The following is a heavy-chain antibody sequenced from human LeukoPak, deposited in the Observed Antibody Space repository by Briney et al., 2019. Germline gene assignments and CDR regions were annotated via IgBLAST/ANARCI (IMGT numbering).Heavy chain of an antibody. D-gene: IGHD4-23*01. CDR1: GGTFSSYA. J-gene: IGHJ3*02. Sequence: SVRVSCKASGGTFSSYAISWVRQAPGQELEWMGGIIPIFGTANYAQKFQGRVTITADKSTSTAYMELSSLRSEDTAVYYCAREADGSNAFDIWGQGTMVTVSS. CDR2: IIPIFGTA. V-gene: IGHV1-69*06. CDR3: AREADGSNAFDI.